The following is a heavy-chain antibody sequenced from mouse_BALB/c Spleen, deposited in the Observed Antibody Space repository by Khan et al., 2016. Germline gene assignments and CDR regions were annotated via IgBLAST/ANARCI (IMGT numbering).Heavy chain of an antibody. CDR2: INYSGST. J-gene: IGHJ3*01. CDR1: GYSITSDYA. CDR3: ARVERAWFAY. Sequence: EVQLQESGPGLVKPSQSLSLTCTVTGYSITSDYAWNWIRQFPGNKLEWMGYINYSGSTSYNPSLKSRISITRDTSKNQFFLQLNSVTTEDTATYYCARVERAWFAYWGQGTLVTVSA. V-gene: IGHV3-2*02.